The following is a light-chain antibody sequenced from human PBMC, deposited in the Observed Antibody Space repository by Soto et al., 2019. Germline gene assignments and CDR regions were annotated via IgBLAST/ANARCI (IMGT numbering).Light chain of an antibody. CDR3: QQYNSYSWT. CDR1: QSISSW. Sequence: DIQMTQSPSTLSASVGDRVTITCRASQSISSWLAWYQQKPGKAPKLLIYKSSSLESGVQSRFSGSGSGTEFTLTISSRQPDDFATYYCQQYNSYSWTFGQGTKVEIK. J-gene: IGKJ1*01. CDR2: KSS. V-gene: IGKV1-5*03.